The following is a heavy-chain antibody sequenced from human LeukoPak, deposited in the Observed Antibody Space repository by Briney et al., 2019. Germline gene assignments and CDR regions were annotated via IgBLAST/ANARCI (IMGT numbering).Heavy chain of an antibody. CDR2: ISYDGSNK. CDR1: GFTFSSYA. V-gene: IGHV3-30*04. CDR3: ARDHYSSGSY. Sequence: GRFLRLSCAASGFTFSSYAMHWVRQAPGKGLEWVAVISYDGSNKYYADSVKGRFTTSRDNSKNTLYLQMNSLRAEDTAVYYCARDHYSSGSYWGQGTLVTVSS. J-gene: IGHJ4*02. D-gene: IGHD6-19*01.